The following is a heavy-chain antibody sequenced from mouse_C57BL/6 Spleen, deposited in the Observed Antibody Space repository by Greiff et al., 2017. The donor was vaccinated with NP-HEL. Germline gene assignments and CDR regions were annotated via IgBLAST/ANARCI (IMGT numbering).Heavy chain of an antibody. J-gene: IGHJ3*01. CDR2: IRYDGSD. CDR3: ARDDCHYYGSSRAWFAY. CDR1: GYSITSGYY. V-gene: IGHV3-6*01. D-gene: IGHD1-1*01. Sequence: EVKLVESGPGLVKPSQSLSLTCSVTGYSITSGYYWNWIRQSPGNKLEWMGYIRYDGSDNYNQSLKNQITITRDTSKNQFCLRLHSVTTGDTATYYCARDDCHYYGSSRAWFAYWGQGTLVTVSA.